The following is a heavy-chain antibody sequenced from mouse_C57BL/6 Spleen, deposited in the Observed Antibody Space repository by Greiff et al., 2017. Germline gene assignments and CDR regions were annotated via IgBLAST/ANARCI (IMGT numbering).Heavy chain of an antibody. Sequence: EVQLQQSGAELVKPGASVKLSCTASGFNIKDYYMHWVKQRTEQGLEWIGRIDPEDGETQYAPKFQGKATITADTSSNTAYLQLSSLTSEDTAVYYCAIYYYGSSYRNYAMDYWGQGTSVTVSS. D-gene: IGHD1-1*01. CDR2: IDPEDGET. J-gene: IGHJ4*01. CDR3: AIYYYGSSYRNYAMDY. V-gene: IGHV14-2*01. CDR1: GFNIKDYY.